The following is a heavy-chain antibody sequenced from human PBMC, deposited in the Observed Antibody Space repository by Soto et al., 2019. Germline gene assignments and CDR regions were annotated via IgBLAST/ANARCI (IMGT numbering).Heavy chain of an antibody. V-gene: IGHV1-18*01. Sequence: QVQLVQSGAEVKKPGASVKVSCKASGSTFTSYGISWVRQAPGQGLEWMGWISAYNGNTNYAQKLQGRVTMTTDTSTSTAYMELRSLRSDDTAVYYCARARQQLANVPQGRFDPWGQGTLVTVSS. CDR3: ARARQQLANVPQGRFDP. J-gene: IGHJ5*02. CDR1: GSTFTSYG. CDR2: ISAYNGNT. D-gene: IGHD6-13*01.